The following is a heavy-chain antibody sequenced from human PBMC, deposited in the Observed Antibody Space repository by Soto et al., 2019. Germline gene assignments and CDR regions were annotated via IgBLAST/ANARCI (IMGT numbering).Heavy chain of an antibody. CDR3: ARFGAAAAHDDN. CDR1: GGSVSSAVYS. CDR2: IFHSGST. D-gene: IGHD6-13*01. J-gene: IGHJ4*01. V-gene: IGHV4-30-2*01. Sequence: SETLSLTCAVSGGSVSSAVYSWSWIRQPPGKGLEWIGYIFHSGSTSYNPSLKSRLTISIDRSKNQISLKLNSVTAADTAVYYCARFGAAAAHDDNWGRGVLVTVSS.